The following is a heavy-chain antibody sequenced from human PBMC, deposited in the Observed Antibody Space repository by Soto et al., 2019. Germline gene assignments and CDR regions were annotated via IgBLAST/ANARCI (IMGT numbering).Heavy chain of an antibody. J-gene: IGHJ4*02. CDR1: GGTFSRYT. Sequence: QVQLVQSGPEVKKPGSSVKVSCKASGGTFSRYTINWVRQAPGQGLEWMGGITPMFGKPNYAQKFQGRVTITADESTSTGYMELRSLRSDDTAVYYCARGPAGGLRGGVSYWGQGTLVTVSS. CDR3: ARGPAGGLRGGVSY. CDR2: ITPMFGKP. D-gene: IGHD2-15*01. V-gene: IGHV1-69*01.